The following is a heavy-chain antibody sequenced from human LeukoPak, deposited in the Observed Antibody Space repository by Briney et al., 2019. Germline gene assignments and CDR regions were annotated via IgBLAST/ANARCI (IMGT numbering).Heavy chain of an antibody. V-gene: IGHV3-7*02. CDR1: GFTFTSYW. Sequence: GGSLRLSCAASGFTFTSYWMSWVRQAPGKGLEWVANIKQDGSEKNYVDSVKGRFTISRDNAKNSMYLQMNSLRVEDTAVYYCARQWPAFDYWGQGALVTVSS. D-gene: IGHD6-19*01. CDR3: ARQWPAFDY. J-gene: IGHJ4*02. CDR2: IKQDGSEK.